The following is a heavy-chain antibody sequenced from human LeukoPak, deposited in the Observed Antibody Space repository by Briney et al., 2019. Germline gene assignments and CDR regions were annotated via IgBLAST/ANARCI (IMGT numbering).Heavy chain of an antibody. Sequence: SETLSLTCTVSGASINTHYWTWIRQPPGKGLEWIGHILYTGSSNYNPSLKSRVTISLSRPNSQFSLRLTSVTAADTAVYYCARAGPWQIDPWGQGTLVTVSS. J-gene: IGHJ5*02. CDR1: GASINTHY. CDR3: ARAGPWQIDP. D-gene: IGHD3-10*01. V-gene: IGHV4-59*11. CDR2: ILYTGSS.